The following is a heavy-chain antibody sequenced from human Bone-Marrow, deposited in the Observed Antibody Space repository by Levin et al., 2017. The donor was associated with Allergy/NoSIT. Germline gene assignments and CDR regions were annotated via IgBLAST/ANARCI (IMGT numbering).Heavy chain of an antibody. V-gene: IGHV3-30*18. J-gene: IGHJ4*02. Sequence: GGSLRLSCAASRFTFSSNAMHWVRQAPGKGLEWVAAISYDGSNKYYADSVKGRFTISRDNSRNTLYLQVNSLRAEDTAVYYCAKGEGSWYYDSNGYLGDWGQGTLVSVSS. D-gene: IGHD3-22*01. CDR1: RFTFSSNA. CDR3: AKGEGSWYYDSNGYLGD. CDR2: ISYDGSNK.